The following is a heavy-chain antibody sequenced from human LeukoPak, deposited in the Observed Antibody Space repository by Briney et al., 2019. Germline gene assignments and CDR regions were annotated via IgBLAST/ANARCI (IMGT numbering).Heavy chain of an antibody. CDR1: GGSFSGYY. Sequence: SETLSLTCAVCGGSFSGYYWSWIRQPPGKGLEWIGEINHSGSTNYNPSLKSRVTISVDTSKNRFSLKLSSVTAADTAVYYCARVRSRDFDYWGQGTLVTVSS. CDR3: ARVRSRDFDY. CDR2: INHSGST. V-gene: IGHV4-34*01. J-gene: IGHJ4*02.